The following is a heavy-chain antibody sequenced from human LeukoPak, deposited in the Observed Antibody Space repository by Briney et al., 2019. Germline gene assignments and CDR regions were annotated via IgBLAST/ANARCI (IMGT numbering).Heavy chain of an antibody. Sequence: SQTLSLTCTVSGGSISSGGYYWSWIRQHPGKGLEWIGYIYYSGSTYYNPSLKSRVTISVDTSKNQFSLKLSSVTAADTAVYYCARGRSGDAFDIWGQGQWSPSLQ. D-gene: IGHD1-26*01. J-gene: IGHJ3*02. CDR3: ARGRSGDAFDI. V-gene: IGHV4-31*03. CDR1: GGSISSGGYY. CDR2: IYYSGST.